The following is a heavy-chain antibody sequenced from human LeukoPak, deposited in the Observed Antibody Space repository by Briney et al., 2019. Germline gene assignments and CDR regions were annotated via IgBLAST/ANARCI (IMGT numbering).Heavy chain of an antibody. V-gene: IGHV4-34*01. CDR3: ARMYPTLDY. CDR2: INHSGST. CDR1: GGSFSGYY. Sequence: SSETLSLTCAVYGGSFSGYYWSWIRQPPGKGLEWIGEINHSGSTNYNPSLKSRVTISVDTSKNQFSLKLSSVTAADTAVYYCARMYPTLDYWGQGTLVTVSS. D-gene: IGHD2-8*01. J-gene: IGHJ4*02.